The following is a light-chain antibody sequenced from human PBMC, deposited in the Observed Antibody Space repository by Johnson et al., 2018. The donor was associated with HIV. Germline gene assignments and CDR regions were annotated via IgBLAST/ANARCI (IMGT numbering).Light chain of an antibody. CDR3: GTWDSSLGTYV. CDR2: ENN. CDR1: SSNIGNNY. V-gene: IGLV1-51*02. Sequence: QSVLTQPPSVSAAPGQKVTISCSGSSSNIGNNYVSWYRQLPGTAPQLLIYENNKRPSGIPDRFSGSKSATSATLGITGLQTGDEADYYCGTWDSSLGTYVFGTGNKVTVL. J-gene: IGLJ1*01.